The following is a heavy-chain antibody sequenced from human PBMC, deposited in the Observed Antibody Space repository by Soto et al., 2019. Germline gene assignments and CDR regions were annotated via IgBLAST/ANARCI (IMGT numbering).Heavy chain of an antibody. J-gene: IGHJ5*02. Sequence: EVHLSQSGGGLVQPGGSLRLSCGASGFTFIDYGLGWVRQAPGKGLEWVSTFRGSAGNTYYVDSVKGRFTISRDDSTNTVYLQMNSLRAEDTAVYYCAKPLWFGESVFDPWGQGTLVIVSS. CDR3: AKPLWFGESVFDP. CDR2: FRGSAGNT. V-gene: IGHV3-23*01. CDR1: GFTFIDYG. D-gene: IGHD3-10*01.